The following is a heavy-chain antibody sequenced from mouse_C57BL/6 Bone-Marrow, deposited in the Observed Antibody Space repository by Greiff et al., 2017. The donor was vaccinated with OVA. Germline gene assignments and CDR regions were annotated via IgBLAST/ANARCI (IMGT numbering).Heavy chain of an antibody. Sequence: VQLQQSVAELVRPGASVTLSCTASGFNIKNTYMHWVKQRPEQGLEWIGRIDPANGNTKSAPKFPGKATITADTSSNTACLQLSSLTSEDTAVYYCAREGIYDGYHWYFDVWGTGTTVTVSS. V-gene: IGHV14-3*01. CDR1: GFNIKNTY. CDR2: IDPANGNT. D-gene: IGHD2-3*01. CDR3: AREGIYDGYHWYFDV. J-gene: IGHJ1*03.